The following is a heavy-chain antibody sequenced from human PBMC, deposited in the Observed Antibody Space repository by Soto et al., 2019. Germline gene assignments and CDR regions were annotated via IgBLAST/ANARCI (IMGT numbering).Heavy chain of an antibody. Sequence: QVQLVQSGAEVKKPGASVKVSCKVSGYTLTELSMHWVRQAPGKGLEWMGGFDPEDGETIYAQKFQGRVTMTEDTSTDTAYMELSSLRSEDTAVYYCAIQGYSYGLQGDYYYGMDVWGQGTTVTVSS. D-gene: IGHD5-18*01. V-gene: IGHV1-24*01. CDR3: AIQGYSYGLQGDYYYGMDV. CDR2: FDPEDGET. CDR1: GYTLTELS. J-gene: IGHJ6*02.